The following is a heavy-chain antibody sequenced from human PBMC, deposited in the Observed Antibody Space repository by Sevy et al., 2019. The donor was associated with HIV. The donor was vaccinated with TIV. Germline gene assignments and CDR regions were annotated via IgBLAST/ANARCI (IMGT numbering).Heavy chain of an antibody. CDR3: ARGSPHYYDSSGYSPFDY. D-gene: IGHD3-22*01. CDR2: ISSSDTTI. V-gene: IGHV3-48*03. J-gene: IGHJ4*02. Sequence: GGSLRLSCAASGFTFSSYEMNWVRQAPGKGLEWVSYISSSDTTIYYPDSVKGRFTISRDNAKNSLYLQMNSLRAEDTAVYYCARGSPHYYDSSGYSPFDYWGQGTLVTVSS. CDR1: GFTFSSYE.